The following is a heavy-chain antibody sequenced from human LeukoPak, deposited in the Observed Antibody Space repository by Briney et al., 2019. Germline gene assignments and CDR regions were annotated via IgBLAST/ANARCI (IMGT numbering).Heavy chain of an antibody. J-gene: IGHJ6*04. CDR1: RFTFSDYY. V-gene: IGHV3-11*04. D-gene: IGHD3-10*02. Sequence: PLGSLRLSCADSRFTFSDYYMSSIRQALGEGLERVAYIRSSGSTIYYADSVKGRFTISRDNAKNSLYLQMNSLRAEDTAVYYCAELGITMIGGVWGKGTTVTISS. CDR2: IRSSGSTI. CDR3: AELGITMIGGV.